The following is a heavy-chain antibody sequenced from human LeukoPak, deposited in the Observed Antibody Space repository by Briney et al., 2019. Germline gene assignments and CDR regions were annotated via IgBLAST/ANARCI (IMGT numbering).Heavy chain of an antibody. CDR1: GGSISSSIYY. Sequence: SETLSLTCTVSGGSISSSIYYWGWIRQPPGKGLEWIGSIYYSGSTYYNPSLKSRVTISVDTSKNQFSLKLSSVTAADTAVYYCARAGGYYGSGSYQWFDPWGQGTLVTVSS. J-gene: IGHJ5*02. CDR2: IYYSGST. D-gene: IGHD3-10*01. V-gene: IGHV4-39*07. CDR3: ARAGGYYGSGSYQWFDP.